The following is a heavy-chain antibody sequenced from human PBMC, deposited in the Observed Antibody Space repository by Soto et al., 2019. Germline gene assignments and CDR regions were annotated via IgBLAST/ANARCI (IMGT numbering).Heavy chain of an antibody. CDR1: GGSVSRGRYS. CDR3: ASERIGEPTFFDY. J-gene: IGHJ4*02. Sequence: SETLSLTCNVSGGSVSRGRYSWSWIRKPPGKGLEWIGYIYYSGSATYNPSLKSRVTISVDTSKNQFSLKLSSVTAADTAVYYCASERIGEPTFFDYWGQGSLVTVSS. CDR2: IYYSGSA. V-gene: IGHV4-61*01. D-gene: IGHD3-3*01.